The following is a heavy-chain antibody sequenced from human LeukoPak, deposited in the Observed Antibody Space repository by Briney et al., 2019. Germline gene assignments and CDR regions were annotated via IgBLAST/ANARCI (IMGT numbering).Heavy chain of an antibody. CDR1: GGSFSGYY. Sequence: PSETLSLTCAVYGGSFSGYYWSWIRQPPGKGLEWIGEINHSGSTNYNPSLKSRVTISVDTSKNQFSLKLSSVTAADTAVYYCARDSSGTLTSYYYYFMDVWGKGTTVTISS. CDR3: ARDSSGTLTSYYYYFMDV. J-gene: IGHJ6*03. CDR2: INHSGST. D-gene: IGHD3-10*01. V-gene: IGHV4-34*01.